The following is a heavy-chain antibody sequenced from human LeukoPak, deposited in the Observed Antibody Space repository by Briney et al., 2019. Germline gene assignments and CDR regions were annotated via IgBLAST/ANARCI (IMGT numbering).Heavy chain of an antibody. CDR1: GFTFTSYD. J-gene: IGHJ4*02. D-gene: IGHD1-26*01. Sequence: ASLKLSCKTSGFTFTSYDISWVRQAPGQGLEWMGWISGYNGNTNYAQTLQGRVTMTTDTSTNTVYMQLRSLRSDDTAVYYCARGKAEGSDYWGQGTLVTVSS. CDR2: ISGYNGNT. CDR3: ARGKAEGSDY. V-gene: IGHV1-18*01.